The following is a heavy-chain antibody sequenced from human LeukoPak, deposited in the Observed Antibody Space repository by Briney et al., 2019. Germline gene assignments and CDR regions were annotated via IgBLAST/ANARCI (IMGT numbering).Heavy chain of an antibody. Sequence: SETLSLTCAVYGGSFSGYCWSWIRQPPGKGLEWIGEINHSGSTNYNPSLKSRVTISVDTSKNQFSLKLSSVTAADTAVYYCASRGDGFYDFWSGYYIHSYYFDYWGQGTLVTVSS. CDR3: ASRGDGFYDFWSGYYIHSYYFDY. J-gene: IGHJ4*02. CDR2: INHSGST. V-gene: IGHV4-34*01. CDR1: GGSFSGYC. D-gene: IGHD3-3*01.